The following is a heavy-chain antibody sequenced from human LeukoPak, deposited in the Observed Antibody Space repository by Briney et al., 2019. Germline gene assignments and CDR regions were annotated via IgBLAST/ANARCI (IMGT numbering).Heavy chain of an antibody. V-gene: IGHV3-33*01. Sequence: GRSLRLSCAASGFTFSSYGMHWVRQAPGKGLEWVAVIWYDGSNKYYADSVKGRFTISRDNSKNTLYLQMNSLRAEDTAVYYCARDRPYDSSGYYPSGAFDIWGQGTVVTVSS. CDR3: ARDRPYDSSGYYPSGAFDI. CDR1: GFTFSSYG. J-gene: IGHJ3*02. D-gene: IGHD3-22*01. CDR2: IWYDGSNK.